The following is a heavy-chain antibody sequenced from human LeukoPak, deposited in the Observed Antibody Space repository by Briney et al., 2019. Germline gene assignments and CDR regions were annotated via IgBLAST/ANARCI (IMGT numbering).Heavy chain of an antibody. D-gene: IGHD1-26*01. V-gene: IGHV3-7*01. J-gene: IGHJ4*02. CDR3: ARGGFPPDY. CDR1: GFTFSSYW. CDR2: IKEDGSEK. Sequence: GGSLRLSCAASGFTFSSYWMSWVRQAPGKGLEWVANIKEDGSEKYYVDSVEGRFTISRDNARNSLWLQMNSLRVEDTAVYYCARGGFPPDYWGQGTLVTVSS.